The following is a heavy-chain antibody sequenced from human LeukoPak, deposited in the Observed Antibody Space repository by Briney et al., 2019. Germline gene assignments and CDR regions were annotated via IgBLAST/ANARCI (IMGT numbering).Heavy chain of an antibody. CDR1: GGSISSYY. J-gene: IGHJ5*02. CDR3: ARIQSTTDYGGFYNWFDP. Sequence: SETLFLTCTVSGGSISSYYWSWIRQPPGKGLEWIGYIYYSGSTNYNPSLKSRVTISVDTSENQFSLKLSSVTAADTAVYYCARIQSTTDYGGFYNWFDPWGQGTLVTVSS. D-gene: IGHD4-23*01. V-gene: IGHV4-59*01. CDR2: IYYSGST.